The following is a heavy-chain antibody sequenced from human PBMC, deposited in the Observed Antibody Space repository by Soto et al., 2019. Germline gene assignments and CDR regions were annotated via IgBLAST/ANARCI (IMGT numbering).Heavy chain of an antibody. CDR2: VDQDGSAK. V-gene: IGHV3-7*01. J-gene: IGHJ4*02. CDR1: GSAFNRYY. D-gene: IGHD3-22*01. Sequence: GGSLRLSCAASGSAFNRYYMSWVRQAPGKGLEWVATVDQDGSAKYYVDSVKGRFTISRDNAKNSLYVQMNSLRGEDTAVYYCARYCAYDSIYYCSSDRLDYWGQGTLVTVSS. CDR3: ARYCAYDSIYYCSSDRLDY.